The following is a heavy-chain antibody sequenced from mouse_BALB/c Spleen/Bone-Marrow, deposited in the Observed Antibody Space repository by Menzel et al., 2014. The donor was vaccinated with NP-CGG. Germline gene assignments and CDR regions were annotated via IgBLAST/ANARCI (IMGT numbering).Heavy chain of an antibody. J-gene: IGHJ3*01. V-gene: IGHV1S130*01. Sequence: QVQLPQSGSVLVRPGGSVKLSCKASGYTFTSSWMHWVKQRPGQGLEWIGEIHPNNGNSNCNDKFRCKATLTVDTSSSTAYVDLSSLTSEDSAVYYCARELYDYDGFAYWGPGTLVTVSA. CDR1: GYTFTSSW. CDR2: IHPNNGNS. CDR3: ARELYDYDGFAY. D-gene: IGHD2-4*01.